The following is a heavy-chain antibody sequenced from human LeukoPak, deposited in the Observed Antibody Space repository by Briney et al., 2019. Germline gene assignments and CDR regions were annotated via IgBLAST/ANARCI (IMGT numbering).Heavy chain of an antibody. Sequence: SQTLSLTCAVSGGSISSGGYSWSWIRQPPGKGLEWIVYIYHSGSTNYNPSLKSRVTISVDTSKNQFSLKLSSVTAADTAVYYCARGNGLRNWGGRAYNWFDPWGQGTLVTVSS. V-gene: IGHV4-30-2*01. J-gene: IGHJ5*02. D-gene: IGHD7-27*01. CDR3: ARGNGLRNWGGRAYNWFDP. CDR2: IYHSGST. CDR1: GGSISSGGYS.